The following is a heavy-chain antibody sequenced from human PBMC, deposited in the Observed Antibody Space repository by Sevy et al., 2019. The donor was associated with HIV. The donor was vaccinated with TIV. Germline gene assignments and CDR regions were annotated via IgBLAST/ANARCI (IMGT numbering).Heavy chain of an antibody. CDR3: AKDLGGMITVGETIDY. Sequence: GGSLRLSCAASGFTFDDYAMHWVRQAPGKGLEWGSGISWNSGSIGYADSVKGRFTISSDNAKNSLYLQMNSLRAEDTALYYCAKDLGGMITVGETIDYWGQGTLVTVSS. D-gene: IGHD3-16*01. J-gene: IGHJ4*02. V-gene: IGHV3-9*01. CDR2: ISWNSGSI. CDR1: GFTFDDYA.